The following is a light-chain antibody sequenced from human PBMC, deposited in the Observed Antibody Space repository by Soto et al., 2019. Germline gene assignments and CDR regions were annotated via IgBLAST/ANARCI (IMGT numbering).Light chain of an antibody. CDR3: MQGTHWPPIT. V-gene: IGKV2-30*01. CDR2: RVS. Sequence: DVVLTQSPLALPVTLGQPASISCRSSQSLVYSDGNTYLNWFHQRPGQSPRRLIYRVSNRDSGVPDRFSGSGSGTDFTLTISRVGAEDVGIYYCMQGTHWPPITFGPGTKVDIK. CDR1: QSLVYSDGNTY. J-gene: IGKJ3*01.